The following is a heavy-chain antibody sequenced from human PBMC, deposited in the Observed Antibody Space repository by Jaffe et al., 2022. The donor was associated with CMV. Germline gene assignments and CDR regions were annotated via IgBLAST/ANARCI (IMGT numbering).Heavy chain of an antibody. D-gene: IGHD4-17*01. V-gene: IGHV3-48*03. CDR3: ASERPKSGDYDEVGFDY. Sequence: EVQLVESGGGLVQPGGSLRLSCAASGFTFSSYEMNWVRQAPGKGLEWVSYISSSGSTIYYADSVKGRFTISRDNAKNSLYLQMNSLRAEDTAVYYCASERPKSGDYDEVGFDYWGQGTLVTVSS. CDR2: ISSSGSTI. CDR1: GFTFSSYE. J-gene: IGHJ4*02.